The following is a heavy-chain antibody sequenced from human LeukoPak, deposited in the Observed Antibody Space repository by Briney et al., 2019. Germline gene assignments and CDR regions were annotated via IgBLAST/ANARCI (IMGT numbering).Heavy chain of an antibody. J-gene: IGHJ4*02. CDR3: ARRSGIAVAGAFDY. CDR2: ISGSGDST. V-gene: IGHV3-23*01. Sequence: GGSLRLACAASGFTFSNYAMRWVRQAPGKGLEWVSGISGSGDSTYYADSVKGRFTISRDNSKNTLYLQMNSLRAEDTAVYYCARRSGIAVAGAFDYWGQGTLVTVSS. CDR1: GFTFSNYA. D-gene: IGHD6-19*01.